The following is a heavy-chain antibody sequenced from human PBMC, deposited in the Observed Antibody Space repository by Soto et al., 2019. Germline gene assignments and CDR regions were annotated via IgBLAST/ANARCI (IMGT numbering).Heavy chain of an antibody. D-gene: IGHD1-1*01. CDR3: AKASPARGNSAFYLDF. Sequence: GGSLRLSCAASGFKFSNYAMSWVRQAPGKGLEWVSLISATGGGTYYADSVKGRFTISRDNSHNTLYLQVHSLTAEDTAVYYCAKASPARGNSAFYLDFWGQGAQVTVSS. CDR1: GFKFSNYA. J-gene: IGHJ4*02. V-gene: IGHV3-23*01. CDR2: ISATGGGT.